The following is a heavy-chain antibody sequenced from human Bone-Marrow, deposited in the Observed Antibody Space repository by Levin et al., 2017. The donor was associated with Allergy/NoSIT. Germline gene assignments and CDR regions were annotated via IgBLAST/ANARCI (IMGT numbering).Heavy chain of an antibody. CDR2: INRDGSTT. CDR1: GFTFRTSW. Sequence: GESLKISCVGSGFTFRTSWMHWVRQAPGKGLVWVSHINRDGSTTSYADSVKGRFTISRDNAKNTLYLQMSSLRAEDTAVYYCARDQGYCSDIRGQGTMVSVSP. D-gene: IGHD2-15*01. V-gene: IGHV3-74*01. J-gene: IGHJ3*02. CDR3: ARDQGYCSDI.